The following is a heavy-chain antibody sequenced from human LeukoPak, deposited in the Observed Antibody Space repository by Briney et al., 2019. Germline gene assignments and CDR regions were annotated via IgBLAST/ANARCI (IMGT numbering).Heavy chain of an antibody. Sequence: SETLSLTCTVSGGSLTTDNWGTWVRQPPGKGLEWIGEIHHSGSTNYNPSLKSRVTISIDKSKNQFSLKVTSVTAADTAVYYCARGYYHDSKWGQGILVTVSS. CDR3: ARGYYHDSK. CDR2: IHHSGST. CDR1: GGSLTTDNW. V-gene: IGHV4-4*02. J-gene: IGHJ4*02. D-gene: IGHD3-22*01.